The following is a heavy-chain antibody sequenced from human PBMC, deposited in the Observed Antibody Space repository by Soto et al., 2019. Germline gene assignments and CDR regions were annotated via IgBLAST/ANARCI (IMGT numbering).Heavy chain of an antibody. CDR2: TRNNGEYT. V-gene: IGHV3-23*01. D-gene: IGHD3-16*02. Sequence: PGGSLRLSCAGSGFTFSKYAMTWVRQAPGKGLEWVSTTRNNGEYTYYADSVKGRFTVSRDNSKNALFLEMSSLRAEDTAVYYCARSSGGVFGIIIEGSNWLAPWGQGSLVTVSS. CDR1: GFTFSKYA. CDR3: ARSSGGVFGIIIEGSNWLAP. J-gene: IGHJ5*02.